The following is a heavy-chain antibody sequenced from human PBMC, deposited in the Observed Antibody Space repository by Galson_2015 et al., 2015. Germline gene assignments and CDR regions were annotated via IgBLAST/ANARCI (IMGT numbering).Heavy chain of an antibody. CDR2: ISGSGGST. V-gene: IGHV3-23*01. D-gene: IGHD2-15*01. J-gene: IGHJ4*02. CDR3: AKDSGSGGGENLFDY. CDR1: GFTFSSYA. Sequence: SLRLSCAASGFTFSSYAMSWVRQAPGKGLEWVSAISGSGGSTYYADSVKGRFTISRDNSKNTLYLQMNSLRAEDTAVYYCAKDSGSGGGENLFDYWGQGTLVTVSS.